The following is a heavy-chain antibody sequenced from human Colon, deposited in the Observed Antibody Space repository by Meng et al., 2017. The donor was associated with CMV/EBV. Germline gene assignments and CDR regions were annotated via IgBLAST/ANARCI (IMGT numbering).Heavy chain of an antibody. CDR1: GFTFDDYA. V-gene: IGHV3-9*01. Sequence: GGSLRLSCAASGFTFDDYAMHWVRQAPGKGLEWVSGISWNSGSIGYADSVKGRFTISRDNAKNSLYLQMNSLRSEDTAVYFCARDLTTLTIHGGGDGYWGRGTPVTVSS. CDR2: ISWNSGSI. CDR3: ARDLTTLTIHGGGDGY. J-gene: IGHJ4*02. D-gene: IGHD2-15*01.